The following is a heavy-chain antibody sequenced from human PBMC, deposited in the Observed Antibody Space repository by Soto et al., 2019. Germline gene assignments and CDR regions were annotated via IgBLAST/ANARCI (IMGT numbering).Heavy chain of an antibody. D-gene: IGHD3-16*01. J-gene: IGHJ6*02. CDR2: RDSRGST. CDR3: ARHGRVVIPFGGVADGFQI. Sequence: SETLSLTCSVSDGSINSTSYYWGWIRQSPGRGLEWIGSRDSRGSTYYGPSLRDRVTLSVDTSKKKFSLNLYSVTEADSGLYFCARHGRVVIPFGGVADGFQIWGQGTAVTVSS. V-gene: IGHV4-39*01. CDR1: DGSINSTSYY.